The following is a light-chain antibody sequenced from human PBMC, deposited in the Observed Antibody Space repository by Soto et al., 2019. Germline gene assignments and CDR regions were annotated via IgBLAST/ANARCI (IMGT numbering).Light chain of an antibody. Sequence: QSALTQPASVSGSPGQSITISCTGTSSDVGSYKLVSWYQQHPGKAPKLMIYEDNKRPSGVSNRFSGSKSGNTASLTISGLQAEDEADYYCCSYAGSTTYVVFGGGTKVTLL. V-gene: IGLV2-23*01. J-gene: IGLJ2*01. CDR3: CSYAGSTTYVV. CDR2: EDN. CDR1: SSDVGSYKL.